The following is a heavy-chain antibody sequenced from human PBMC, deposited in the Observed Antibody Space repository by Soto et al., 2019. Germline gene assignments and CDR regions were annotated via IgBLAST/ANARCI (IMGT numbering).Heavy chain of an antibody. Sequence: QVQLQESGPGLVKPSQTLSLTCTVSGGSISSGGYYWSWIRQHPGKGLEWIGYIYYSGSTYYNPSLKSRVTISVDTSKNQFSLKLGSVTAADTAVYYCARGVTMVRGVIHTPDFDYWGQGTLVTVSS. CDR3: ARGVTMVRGVIHTPDFDY. V-gene: IGHV4-31*03. CDR2: IYYSGST. J-gene: IGHJ4*02. CDR1: GGSISSGGYY. D-gene: IGHD3-10*01.